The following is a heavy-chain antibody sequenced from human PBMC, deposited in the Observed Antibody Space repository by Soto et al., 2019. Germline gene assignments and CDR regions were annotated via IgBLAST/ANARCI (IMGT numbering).Heavy chain of an antibody. D-gene: IGHD3-10*01. CDR3: ARGSLWFGDLLPIDD. V-gene: IGHV1-3*01. CDR1: GYTFTTYI. J-gene: IGHJ4*02. CDR2: INAGNGHT. Sequence: GXSVKVSCNASGYTFTTYIRHWVRQAPGQRLEWMGWINAGNGHTKYSQKFQGRVTITRDTSASTAYMELSSLRSEDTAVYYCARGSLWFGDLLPIDDWGQGTQVTVSS.